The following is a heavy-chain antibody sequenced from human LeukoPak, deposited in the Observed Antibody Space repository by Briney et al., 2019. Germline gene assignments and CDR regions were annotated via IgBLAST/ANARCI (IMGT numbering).Heavy chain of an antibody. V-gene: IGHV3-30-3*01. CDR2: ISYDGSNK. J-gene: IGHJ4*02. D-gene: IGHD4-23*01. CDR3: ARDLAVVTPGFWSDY. Sequence: GGSLRLSCAASGFTFSSYAMHWVRQAPGKGLEWVAVISYDGSNKYYADSVKGRFTISRDNSKNTLYLQMNSLRAEDTAVYYCARDLAVVTPGFWSDYWGQGTLVTVSS. CDR1: GFTFSSYA.